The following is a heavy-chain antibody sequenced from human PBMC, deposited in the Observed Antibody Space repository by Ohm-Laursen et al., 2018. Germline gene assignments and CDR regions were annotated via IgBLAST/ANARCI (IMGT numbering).Heavy chain of an antibody. CDR2: IKSKTDGGTT. D-gene: IGHD4-17*01. Sequence: SLRLSCAASGFTVSDAWMSWVRQAPGKGLEWVGRIKSKTDGGTTDYAAPLKGRFTISRDDSKNTLYLQMNSLKTEDTAVYYCTTVKVDYGDYLDYWGQGTLVTVSS. J-gene: IGHJ4*02. CDR3: TTVKVDYGDYLDY. CDR1: GFTVSDAW. V-gene: IGHV3-15*01.